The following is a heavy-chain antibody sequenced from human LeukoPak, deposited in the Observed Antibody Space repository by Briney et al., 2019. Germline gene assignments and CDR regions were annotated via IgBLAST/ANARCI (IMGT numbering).Heavy chain of an antibody. CDR3: ARGPLWSGFYYYYYYMDV. Sequence: SETLSLTCAVYGGSFSGYYWSWIRQPPGKGLEWIGEINHSGSTNYNPSLKSRVTISVDTSKNQFSLKLSSVTAADTAVYYCARGPLWSGFYYYYYYMDVWGKGTTVTVSS. D-gene: IGHD3-3*01. CDR2: INHSGST. J-gene: IGHJ6*03. CDR1: GGSFSGYY. V-gene: IGHV4-34*01.